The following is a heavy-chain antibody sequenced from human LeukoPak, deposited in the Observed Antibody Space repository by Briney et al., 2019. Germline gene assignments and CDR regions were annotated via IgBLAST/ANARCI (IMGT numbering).Heavy chain of an antibody. Sequence: RTSETLSLTCTVSGGSISSGGYYWSWIRQPPGKGLEWIGYIYYSGSTYYNPSLKSRVTISVDTSKNQFSLKLSSVTAADTAVYYCARGNYDFWSGYYGRNYYYYMDVWGKGTTVAVSS. CDR3: ARGNYDFWSGYYGRNYYYYMDV. CDR2: IYYSGST. D-gene: IGHD3-3*01. V-gene: IGHV4-30-4*08. J-gene: IGHJ6*03. CDR1: GGSISSGGYY.